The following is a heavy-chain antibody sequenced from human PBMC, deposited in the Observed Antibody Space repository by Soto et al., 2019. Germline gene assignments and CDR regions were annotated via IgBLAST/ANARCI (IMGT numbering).Heavy chain of an antibody. J-gene: IGHJ4*02. D-gene: IGHD4-4*01. V-gene: IGHV4-4*02. CDR3: ASNDGDSNLASEY. CDR2: IYHSGST. Sequence: SETLSLTCAVSGGSISSSNWWSWVRQPPGKGLEWIGEIYHSGSTNYNPSLKSRVTISVDKSKNQFSLKLSSVTAADTAVYYCASNDGDSNLASEYWGQGTRVTVSS. CDR1: GGSISSSNW.